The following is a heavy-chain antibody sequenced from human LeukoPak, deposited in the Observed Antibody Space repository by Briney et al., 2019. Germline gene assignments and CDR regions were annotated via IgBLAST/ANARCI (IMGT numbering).Heavy chain of an antibody. Sequence: PGGSLRLSCEASGFTLSSSAMSWVRQAPGKGLEWVSSLSGSIGSAYHADSVKGRFTISRDNSKNTLYMQMNSLRAEDTAVYYCAKSINSGTYLDYWGQGTLVTVSS. CDR2: LSGSIGSA. J-gene: IGHJ4*02. D-gene: IGHD1-26*01. V-gene: IGHV3-23*01. CDR1: GFTLSSSA. CDR3: AKSINSGTYLDY.